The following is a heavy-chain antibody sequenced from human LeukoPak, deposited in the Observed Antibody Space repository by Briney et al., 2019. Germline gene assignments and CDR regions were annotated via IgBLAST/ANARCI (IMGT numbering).Heavy chain of an antibody. Sequence: GGSLRLSCAASGFTFSNYTMHWVRQAPGKGLEWVAVLSSDGSNKYYTDSVKGRFTISRDISKNTLYLQMTSLRAEDTAVYYCARGAYQIVVVTAPTYWGQGTLVTVSS. D-gene: IGHD2-21*02. CDR1: GFTFSNYT. J-gene: IGHJ4*02. CDR3: ARGAYQIVVVTAPTY. V-gene: IGHV3-30-3*01. CDR2: LSSDGSNK.